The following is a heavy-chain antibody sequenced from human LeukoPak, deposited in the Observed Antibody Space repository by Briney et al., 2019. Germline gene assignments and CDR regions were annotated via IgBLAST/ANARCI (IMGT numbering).Heavy chain of an antibody. J-gene: IGHJ6*03. D-gene: IGHD6-6*01. CDR1: GGSFSGYY. V-gene: IGHV4-34*01. CDR3: ARVKAARPLLSFYYYYYMDV. Sequence: SETLSLTCAVYGGSFSGYYCGGVRKPPGKGLEWIGEINHMVSTNYTPSLKSRVTISVDTSKTQFSLKLSSVTAADTAVYYCARVKAARPLLSFYYYYYMDVWGKGTTVTVSS. CDR2: INHMVST.